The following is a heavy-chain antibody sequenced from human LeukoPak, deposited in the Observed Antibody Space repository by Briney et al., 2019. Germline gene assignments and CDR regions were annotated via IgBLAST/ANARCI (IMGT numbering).Heavy chain of an antibody. CDR1: GGSISSYY. CDR3: ARQPADTYYYYYGMDV. Sequence: KSSETLSLTCTVSGGSISSYYWSWIRQPPGKGLEWIGYIYYSGSTNYNPSLKSRVTISVDTSKNQFSLKLSSVTAADTAVYYCARQPADTYYYYYGMDVWGQGTTVTVSS. J-gene: IGHJ6*02. V-gene: IGHV4-59*08. CDR2: IYYSGST.